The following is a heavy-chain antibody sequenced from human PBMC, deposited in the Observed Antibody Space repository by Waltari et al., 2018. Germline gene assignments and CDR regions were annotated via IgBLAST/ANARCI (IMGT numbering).Heavy chain of an antibody. D-gene: IGHD5-12*01. V-gene: IGHV4-30-4*08. CDR1: AASISTGASY. J-gene: IGHJ5*02. Sequence: QVQLQESGPGLVKPSQTLSLTCTVSAASISTGASYWSWIRQRPGKGLEWIGYIYYSGSTYYNPSLKSRVTISVDTSKNQFSLKLSSVTAADTAVYYCARVSATKWFDPWGQGTLVTVSS. CDR2: IYYSGST. CDR3: ARVSATKWFDP.